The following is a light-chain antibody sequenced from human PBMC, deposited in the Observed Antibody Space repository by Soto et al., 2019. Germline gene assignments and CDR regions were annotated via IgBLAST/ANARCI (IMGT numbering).Light chain of an antibody. J-gene: IGKJ2*01. CDR2: GAS. V-gene: IGKV1-6*01. Sequence: AIQMTQFPASLSASVGDRVTITCRASQGIRDELAWYQQKPGKAPTLLIYGASRLESGVPSRFSGCGSGTDFSLTIYSLRPEDSATYFCLQDYNYPRTFGQGTKLQIK. CDR3: LQDYNYPRT. CDR1: QGIRDE.